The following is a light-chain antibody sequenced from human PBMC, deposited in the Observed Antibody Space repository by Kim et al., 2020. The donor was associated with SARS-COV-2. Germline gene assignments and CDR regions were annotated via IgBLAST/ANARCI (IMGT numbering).Light chain of an antibody. Sequence: SPGERATLSCRTSQSVSTNLAWYQQKPGQAPRLLIYGTSTRATGIPARFSGSGSGTEFTLTISSLQSEDFAIYYCQQYNRWPPYIFGQGTKLEI. V-gene: IGKV3-15*01. CDR1: QSVSTN. CDR2: GTS. J-gene: IGKJ2*01. CDR3: QQYNRWPPYI.